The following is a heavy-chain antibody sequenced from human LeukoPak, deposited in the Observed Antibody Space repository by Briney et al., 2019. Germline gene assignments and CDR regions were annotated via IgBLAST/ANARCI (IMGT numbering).Heavy chain of an antibody. CDR3: ANLDYGDYEYLGCL. D-gene: IGHD4-17*01. Sequence: HPGGSLRLSCAASGFTFSSYGMHWVRQAPGKGLEWVAVISYDGSNKYYADSVKGRFTISRDNSKNTLYLQMNSLRAEDTAVYYCANLDYGDYEYLGCLWGQGSLVTVSS. J-gene: IGHJ4*02. V-gene: IGHV3-30*18. CDR2: ISYDGSNK. CDR1: GFTFSSYG.